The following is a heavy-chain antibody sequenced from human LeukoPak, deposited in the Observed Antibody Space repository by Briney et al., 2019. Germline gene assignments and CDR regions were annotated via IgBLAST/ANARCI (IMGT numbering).Heavy chain of an antibody. CDR3: ARKYYYYDSSGYPDY. CDR2: IGYTSTPI. J-gene: IGHJ4*02. D-gene: IGHD3-22*01. CDR1: GFTFNVYS. V-gene: IGHV3-48*04. Sequence: GGSLRLSCAASGFTFNVYSMVWVRQAPGKGLEWLSYIGYTSTPIYYTDSVKGRFTISRDNAKNSLYLQMNSLRAEDTAVYYCARKYYYYDSSGYPDYWGQGTLVTVSS.